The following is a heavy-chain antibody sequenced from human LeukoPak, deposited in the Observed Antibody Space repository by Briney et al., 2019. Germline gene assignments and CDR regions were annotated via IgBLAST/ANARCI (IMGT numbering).Heavy chain of an antibody. CDR2: ISSSGSAI. Sequence: GGSLRLSCAASRSTSSNYEMNWVRQAPGKGLEWVSYISSSGSAIYYADSVKGRFTISRDNAKNSLYLQMSSLRAEDTAVYYCAGGRGWNDYWGQGTLVTVSS. J-gene: IGHJ4*02. V-gene: IGHV3-48*03. D-gene: IGHD6-19*01. CDR3: AGGRGWNDY. CDR1: RSTSSNYE.